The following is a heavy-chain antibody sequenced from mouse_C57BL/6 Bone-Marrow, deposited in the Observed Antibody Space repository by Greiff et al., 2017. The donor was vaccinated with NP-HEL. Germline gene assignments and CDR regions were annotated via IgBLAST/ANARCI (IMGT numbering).Heavy chain of an antibody. CDR3: ARFYYGLDY. CDR1: GYTFTSYW. D-gene: IGHD1-1*01. Sequence: QVQLKQPGAELVKPGASVKLSCKASGYTFTSYWMQWVKQRPGQGLEWIGEIDPSDSYTNYNQKFKGKATLTVDTSSSTAYMQLSSLTSEDSAVYYCARFYYGLDYWGQGTTLTVSS. V-gene: IGHV1-50*01. J-gene: IGHJ2*01. CDR2: IDPSDSYT.